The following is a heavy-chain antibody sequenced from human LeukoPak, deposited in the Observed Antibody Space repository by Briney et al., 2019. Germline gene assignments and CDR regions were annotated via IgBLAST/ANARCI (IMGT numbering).Heavy chain of an antibody. D-gene: IGHD6-13*01. CDR3: ANKGAYSSSWQTIDY. Sequence: GGSLRLSCAASGFTFSSYWMSWVRQAPGKGLEWVANIKQDGSEKYYVDSVKGRFTISRDNSKNTLYLQMNSLRAEDTAVYYCANKGAYSSSWQTIDYWGQGTLVTVSS. V-gene: IGHV3-7*01. J-gene: IGHJ4*02. CDR2: IKQDGSEK. CDR1: GFTFSSYW.